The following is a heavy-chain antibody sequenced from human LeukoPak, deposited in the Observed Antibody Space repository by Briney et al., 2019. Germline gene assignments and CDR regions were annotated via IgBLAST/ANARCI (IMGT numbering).Heavy chain of an antibody. CDR1: GGSISSSSYY. D-gene: IGHD1-1*01. Sequence: SETLSLTCTVSGGSISSSSYYWGWIRQPPGKGLEWIGSIYYSGSTYYNPSLKSRVTISVDTSKNQFSLKLSSVTAADTAVYYCAREEGNWNDASLDYWGQGTLVTVSS. CDR3: AREEGNWNDASLDY. V-gene: IGHV4-39*07. CDR2: IYYSGST. J-gene: IGHJ4*02.